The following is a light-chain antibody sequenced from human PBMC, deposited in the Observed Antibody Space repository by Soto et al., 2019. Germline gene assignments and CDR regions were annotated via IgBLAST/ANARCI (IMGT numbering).Light chain of an antibody. CDR2: AAS. CDR1: QDISNY. Sequence: DIQMTQSPSSLSASVGDRVTITCQASQDISNYLNWYQQKPGRAPKLLIYAASSLQSGVPSRFSGSGSGTDFILTISSLQPEDFATYYCQQSYSTPRDFGQGTRLEI. V-gene: IGKV1-39*01. J-gene: IGKJ5*01. CDR3: QQSYSTPRD.